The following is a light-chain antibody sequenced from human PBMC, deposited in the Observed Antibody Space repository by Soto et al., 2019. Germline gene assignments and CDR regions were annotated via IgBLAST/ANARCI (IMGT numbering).Light chain of an antibody. CDR2: LGS. Sequence: DIVMTQSPLSLPVTPGEPASISCRSSQSLLHSNGYNYLDWYLQKPGQSPQLLIYLGSNRASEVPDRFSGSGSGTDFTLKISRVEAEDVGVYYCMQDLQTTRMYTFGQGTKLEIK. CDR1: QSLLHSNGYNY. CDR3: MQDLQTTRMYT. V-gene: IGKV2-28*01. J-gene: IGKJ2*01.